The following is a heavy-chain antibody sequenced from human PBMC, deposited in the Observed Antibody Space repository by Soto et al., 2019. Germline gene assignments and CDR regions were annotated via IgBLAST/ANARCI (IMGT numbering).Heavy chain of an antibody. Sequence: QVQLVESGGGLVKPGGSLRLSCAASGFTFSDYDMSWSRQAPGKGLECVSYINSDSSTIYYADSVNGRFTISRDNAKNSLYLRMDSLRAEDTALYYCAREAGGGRFAPWGKGSLVTVSS. CDR1: GFTFSDYD. D-gene: IGHD2-8*02. CDR2: INSDSSTI. CDR3: AREAGGGRFAP. V-gene: IGHV3-11*01. J-gene: IGHJ5*02.